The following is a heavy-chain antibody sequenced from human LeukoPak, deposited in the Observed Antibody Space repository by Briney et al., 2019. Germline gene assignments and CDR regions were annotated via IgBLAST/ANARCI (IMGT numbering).Heavy chain of an antibody. CDR3: ARRRPYRRETTFDY. D-gene: IGHD1-14*01. Sequence: SETLSLTCAVYGGSFSGYYWSWIRQPPGKGLEWIGEINHSGSTNYNPPLKSRVTISVDTSKNQFSLKLSSVTAADTAVYYCARRRPYRRETTFDYWGQGTLVTVSS. CDR2: INHSGST. J-gene: IGHJ4*02. CDR1: GGSFSGYY. V-gene: IGHV4-34*01.